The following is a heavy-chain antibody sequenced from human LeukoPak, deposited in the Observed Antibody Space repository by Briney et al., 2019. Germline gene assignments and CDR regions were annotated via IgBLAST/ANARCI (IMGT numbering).Heavy chain of an antibody. CDR3: ARGRGPYYCVMDV. D-gene: IGHD3-10*01. J-gene: IGHJ6*02. Sequence: ASVKVSCKASGYTFTRYYIHWVPQPPGQGLEWMGWINPNSGGTKYAQKFQGRVTMTRDTSISTAYMELRRLTADDTAVYYCARGRGPYYCVMDVWGQGTTVTVSS. CDR2: INPNSGGT. V-gene: IGHV1-2*02. CDR1: GYTFTRYY.